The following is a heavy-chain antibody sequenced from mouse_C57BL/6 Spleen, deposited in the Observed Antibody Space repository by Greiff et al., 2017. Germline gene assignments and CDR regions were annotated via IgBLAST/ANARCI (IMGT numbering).Heavy chain of an antibody. Sequence: QVQLQQPGAELVRPGSSVKLSCKASGYTFTSYWMDWVKQRPGQGLEWIGNIYPSDSETHYNQKFKDKATLTVDKSSSTAYMQLSSLTSEDSAVYYCSRFYYGSRIAYWGQGTLVTVSA. CDR2: IYPSDSET. CDR1: GYTFTSYW. D-gene: IGHD1-1*01. V-gene: IGHV1-61*01. CDR3: SRFYYGSRIAY. J-gene: IGHJ3*01.